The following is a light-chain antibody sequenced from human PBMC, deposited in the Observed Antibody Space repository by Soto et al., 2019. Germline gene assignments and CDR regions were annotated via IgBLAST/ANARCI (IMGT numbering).Light chain of an antibody. V-gene: IGLV2-14*01. Sequence: QSALTQPASVSGSPGQSITISCTGTSSDVGSYNYVSWYQQHPGKAPKLMIYEVSNRPSGVSSRFSGSKSGNTASLTISGLQAEDEADDYCSSYTTSSTLVVFGGGTKLTVL. CDR3: SSYTTSSTLVV. CDR2: EVS. J-gene: IGLJ2*01. CDR1: SSDVGSYNY.